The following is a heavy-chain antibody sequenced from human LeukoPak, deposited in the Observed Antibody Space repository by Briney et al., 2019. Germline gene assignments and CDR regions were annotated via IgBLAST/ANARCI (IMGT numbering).Heavy chain of an antibody. CDR1: GDSVSSNSAA. V-gene: IGHV6-1*01. CDR2: TYYRSKWYN. D-gene: IGHD6-13*01. CDR3: AREGLIAAAGTGFDY. Sequence: SQTLSLTCAISGDSVSSNSAAWNWIRQSPSRGLEWLGRTYYRSKWYNDYAVSVKSRITINPDTSKNQFSLQLNSVTPGDTAVYYCAREGLIAAAGTGFDYWGQGTLVTVSS. J-gene: IGHJ4*02.